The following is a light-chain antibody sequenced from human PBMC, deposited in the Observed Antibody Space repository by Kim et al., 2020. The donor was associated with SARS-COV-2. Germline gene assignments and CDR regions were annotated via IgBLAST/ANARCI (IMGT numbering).Light chain of an antibody. CDR2: HDD. V-gene: IGLV3-1*01. J-gene: IGLJ2*01. CDR3: QAWDTDTVI. CDR1: KLGNKY. Sequence: SYELTQAPSVSVSPGQTASITCFGDKLGNKYPCWYQQKPGQSPVLVIYHDDKRPSGIPDRFSASSSGNTATLTISETPAMDEADYYCQAWDTDTVIFGGGTQLTVL.